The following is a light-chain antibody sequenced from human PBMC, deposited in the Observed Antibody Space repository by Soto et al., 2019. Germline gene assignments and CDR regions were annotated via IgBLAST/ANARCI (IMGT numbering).Light chain of an antibody. Sequence: VMTQSPATLSVSPGERVTLPCRASQDIRSSLAWYQQKPGQAPRLLIYGASIRATGVPATFSGSGSGTEFTLSISSLQSEHLGVYYCQQDSSWPLTFGGGTKV. CDR1: QDIRSS. CDR3: QQDSSWPLT. V-gene: IGKV3-15*01. CDR2: GAS. J-gene: IGKJ4*01.